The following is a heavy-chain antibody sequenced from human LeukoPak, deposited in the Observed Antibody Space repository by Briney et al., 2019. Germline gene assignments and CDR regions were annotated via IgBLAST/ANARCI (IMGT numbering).Heavy chain of an antibody. V-gene: IGHV3-30*03. D-gene: IGHD1-14*01. Sequence: GGSLRLSCAASGFTFSGYGMHWVRQAPGKGLEWVAVISYDGSNKYYADSVKGRFTISRDNSKNTLYLQMNSLRAEDTAVYYCAREVWGPEYWGQGTLVTVSS. J-gene: IGHJ4*02. CDR3: AREVWGPEY. CDR2: ISYDGSNK. CDR1: GFTFSGYG.